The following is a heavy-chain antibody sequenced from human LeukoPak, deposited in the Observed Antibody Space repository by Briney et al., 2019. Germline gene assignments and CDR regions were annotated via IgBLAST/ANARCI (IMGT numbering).Heavy chain of an antibody. J-gene: IGHJ5*02. Sequence: PSQTLSLTCTVSGGSLSSGSYYWSWIRQPAGKGLEWIGRIYTSGSTNYNPSLKSRVTISVDTSKNQFSLKLSSVTAADTAVYYCARDNYDSSGYYSLRWFDPWGQGTLVTVSS. CDR3: ARDNYDSSGYYSLRWFDP. D-gene: IGHD3-22*01. CDR1: GGSLSSGSYY. CDR2: IYTSGST. V-gene: IGHV4-61*02.